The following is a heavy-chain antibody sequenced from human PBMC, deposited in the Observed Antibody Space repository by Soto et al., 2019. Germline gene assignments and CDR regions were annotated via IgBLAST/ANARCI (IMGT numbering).Heavy chain of an antibody. CDR2: IIPMFGTA. CDR1: GGTFSRSA. Sequence: QVQLVQSGAEVKKPGSSVKVSCKASGGTFSRSAISWVRQAPGQGLEWMGGIIPMFGTANSVHKFQGRVTITADETTGTVYMELSSLRADDTAVYYCARLTYSNTWPVFDYWGQGTLVTVSS. D-gene: IGHD6-13*01. V-gene: IGHV1-69*12. CDR3: ARLTYSNTWPVFDY. J-gene: IGHJ4*02.